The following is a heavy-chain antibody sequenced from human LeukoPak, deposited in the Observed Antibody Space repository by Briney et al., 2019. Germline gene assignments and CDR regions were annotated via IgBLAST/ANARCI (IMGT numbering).Heavy chain of an antibody. D-gene: IGHD3-22*01. CDR2: VYTSGSP. Sequence: KPSETLSLTCTVSSGSINSYYWTWIRQPAGKGLEWLGRVYTSGSPNYNPSLKGRVTMSLDTSKNQFSLKLSSVTAADTAVYYCARDSADSSGYYYSLYYYYGMDVWGQGTTVTVSS. CDR1: SGSINSYY. CDR3: ARDSADSSGYYYSLYYYYGMDV. J-gene: IGHJ6*02. V-gene: IGHV4-4*07.